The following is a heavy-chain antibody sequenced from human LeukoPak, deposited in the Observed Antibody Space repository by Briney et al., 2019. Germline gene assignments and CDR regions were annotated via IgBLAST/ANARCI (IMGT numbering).Heavy chain of an antibody. V-gene: IGHV3-23*01. CDR1: GFTLSSYA. D-gene: IGHD2-15*01. Sequence: GGSLRLSCAASGFTLSSYAMSWVRQAPGKGLEWVSAISGSGGSTYYADSVKGRFTISRDNSKNTLYLQMNSLRAEDTAVYYCARPYCSGGSCYSQVALWGQGTLVTVSS. CDR2: ISGSGGST. J-gene: IGHJ4*02. CDR3: ARPYCSGGSCYSQVAL.